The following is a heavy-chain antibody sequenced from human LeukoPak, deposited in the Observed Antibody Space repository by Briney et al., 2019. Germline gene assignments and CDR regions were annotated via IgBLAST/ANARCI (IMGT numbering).Heavy chain of an antibody. J-gene: IGHJ4*02. V-gene: IGHV3-21*01. CDR3: AREDTSTGSDY. Sequence: GGSLRLSCAASGFTFSRYSMNWVRQAPGKGLEWVSSISHSSSYIYYADAVKGRFTISRDNAKNSLYLQMSSLRVEDTAVYYCAREDTSTGSDYWGQGTLVTVSS. CDR2: ISHSSSYI. D-gene: IGHD5-18*01. CDR1: GFTFSRYS.